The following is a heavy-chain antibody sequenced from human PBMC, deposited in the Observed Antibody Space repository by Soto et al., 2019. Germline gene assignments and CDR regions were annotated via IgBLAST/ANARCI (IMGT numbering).Heavy chain of an antibody. D-gene: IGHD6-19*01. Sequence: ASVKVSCKASGYTFTSYAMHWVRQAPGQRLEWMGWINAGNGNTKYSQKFQGRVTITRDTSASTAYMELSSLRSEDTAVYYCARDFKYSSGWYPSVERWGQGTLVTVSS. CDR1: GYTFTSYA. CDR3: ARDFKYSSGWYPSVER. CDR2: INAGNGNT. V-gene: IGHV1-3*01. J-gene: IGHJ4*02.